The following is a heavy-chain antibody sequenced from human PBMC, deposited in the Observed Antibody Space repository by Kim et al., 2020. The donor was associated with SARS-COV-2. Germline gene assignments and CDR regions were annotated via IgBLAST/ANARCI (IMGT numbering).Heavy chain of an antibody. D-gene: IGHD3-10*01. CDR1: GGTFRSYA. CDR3: ARGLNGSGSYYNPNWFDP. J-gene: IGHJ5*02. Sequence: SVKVSCKASGGTFRSYAISWVRQAPGQGLEWMGGIIPIFGTANYAQKFQGRVTITADESTSTAYMELSSLRSEDTAVYYCARGLNGSGSYYNPNWFDPWGQGTLCTVSS. V-gene: IGHV1-69*13. CDR2: IIPIFGTA.